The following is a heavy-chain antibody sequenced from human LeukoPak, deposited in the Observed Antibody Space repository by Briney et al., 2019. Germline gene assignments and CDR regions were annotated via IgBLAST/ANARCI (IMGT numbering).Heavy chain of an antibody. D-gene: IGHD3-9*01. Sequence: PGGSLRLSCAASGFTFSSYSKNWVRQAPGKGLEWVSSISSSSSYIYYADSVKGRFTISRDNAKNSLYLQMNSLRAEDTAVYYCARYFDRYDAFDIWGQGTMVTVSS. CDR2: ISSSSSYI. V-gene: IGHV3-21*01. J-gene: IGHJ3*02. CDR3: ARYFDRYDAFDI. CDR1: GFTFSSYS.